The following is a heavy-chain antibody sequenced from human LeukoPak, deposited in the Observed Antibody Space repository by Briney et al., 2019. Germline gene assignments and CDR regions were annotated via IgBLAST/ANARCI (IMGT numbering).Heavy chain of an antibody. D-gene: IGHD3-10*01. J-gene: IGHJ5*02. CDR3: TRYYTSSGGFDP. CDR1: GGSISSSTYY. CDR2: INYSGST. Sequence: SETLSLTCTVSGGSISSSTYYWGWIRQPPGKGLEWIGSINYSGSTYYNPSLKSRVTISVDTSKNQFSLKLSSVTAADTAVYYCTRYYTSSGGFDPWGQGTLVTVSS. V-gene: IGHV4-39*01.